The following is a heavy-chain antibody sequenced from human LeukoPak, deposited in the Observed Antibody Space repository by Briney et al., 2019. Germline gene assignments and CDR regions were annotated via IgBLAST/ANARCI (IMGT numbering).Heavy chain of an antibody. J-gene: IGHJ4*02. D-gene: IGHD3-3*01. CDR1: GFTFDDYA. V-gene: IGHV3-9*01. CDR2: ISWKSVNI. Sequence: QSGGSLRLSCAASGFTFDDYAMHWVRQAPGKGLEWVSGISWKSVNIDYADSVKGRFTISRDNAKNSLYLQMNSLRAEDTALYYCPTTSHYDFWSGYYPFDYWGQGTLVTVSS. CDR3: PTTSHYDFWSGYYPFDY.